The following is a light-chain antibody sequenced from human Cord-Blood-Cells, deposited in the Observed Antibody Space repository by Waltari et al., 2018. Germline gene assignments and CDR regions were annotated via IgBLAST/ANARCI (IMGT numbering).Light chain of an antibody. CDR1: QSFSSN. J-gene: IGKJ1*01. CDR3: QQYNNWPRT. Sequence: EIVMTQSPATLSVSPGERATLSCRARQSFSSNLAWYQQKPGQAPRLLSYGASTRATGIPARFRCSGSGTDFTLTISSLQSEDFAVYYCQQYNNWPRTFGQGTKVEIK. CDR2: GAS. V-gene: IGKV3-15*01.